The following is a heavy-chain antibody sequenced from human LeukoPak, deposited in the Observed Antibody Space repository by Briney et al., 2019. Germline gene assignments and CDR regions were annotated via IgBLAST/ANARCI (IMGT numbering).Heavy chain of an antibody. CDR2: IYYRGST. CDR3: ARTTGNYGYYFDY. Sequence: KPSETLSLTCTVSGGSFNYYYWSWIRQPPGKGLEWIGYIYYRGSTNYNPSLNSRVTISVDTSKNQFSLKLTSVTAADTAVYYCARTTGNYGYYFDYWGQGTLVTVSS. CDR1: GGSFNYYY. V-gene: IGHV4-59*01. D-gene: IGHD1-7*01. J-gene: IGHJ4*02.